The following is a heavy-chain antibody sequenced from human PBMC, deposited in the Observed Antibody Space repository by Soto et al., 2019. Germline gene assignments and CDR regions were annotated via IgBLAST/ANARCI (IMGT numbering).Heavy chain of an antibody. CDR2: INSKTDGGPT. V-gene: IGHV3-15*01. CDR1: GFTFSNAW. D-gene: IGHD4-17*01. J-gene: IGHJ4*02. CDR3: TTDNGDYGLPY. Sequence: EVQMVESGGGLVKPGGSLRLSCAAYGFTFSNAWRSWVRQPPGKGFEWVCRINSKTDGGPTDYAAPVKGRFTISRDDSKDTLYLKMNRLKTEDTAVYYCTTDNGDYGLPYCGQGDLVTDCS.